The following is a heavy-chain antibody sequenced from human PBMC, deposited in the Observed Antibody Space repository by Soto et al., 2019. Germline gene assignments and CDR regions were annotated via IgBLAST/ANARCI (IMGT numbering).Heavy chain of an antibody. CDR1: GGSISSYY. V-gene: IGHV4-59*13. D-gene: IGHD4-17*01. J-gene: IGHJ6*02. CDR3: ARDFVRDYGDLRYYGMDV. Sequence: SETLSLTCTVSGGSISSYYWRWIRQPPGKGLEWIGYIYYSGSTNYNPSLKSRVAISVDTSKNQFSLKLSSVTAADTAVYYCARDFVRDYGDLRYYGMDVWGQGTTVTVSS. CDR2: IYYSGST.